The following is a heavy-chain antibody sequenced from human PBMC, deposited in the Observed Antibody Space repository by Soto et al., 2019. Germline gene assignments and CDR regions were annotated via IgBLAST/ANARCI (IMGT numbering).Heavy chain of an antibody. CDR3: ARDPNDSSAYYHHYYYGMDV. CDR1: AYTFTSCG. J-gene: IGHJ6*02. CDR2: ISAYNGNT. Sequence: SEKVTCNASAYTFTSCGITWVRHAPGQALEWMGWISAYNGNTNYAQKLQGRVTMTTDTSTSTAYMELRSLRSDDTAVYYCARDPNDSSAYYHHYYYGMDVWGQGTTVTVSS. D-gene: IGHD3-22*01. V-gene: IGHV1-18*04.